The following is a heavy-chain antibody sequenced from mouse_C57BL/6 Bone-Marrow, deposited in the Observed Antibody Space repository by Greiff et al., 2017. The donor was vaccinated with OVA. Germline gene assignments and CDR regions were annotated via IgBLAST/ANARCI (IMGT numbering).Heavy chain of an antibody. CDR2: ISSGGSYT. CDR1: GFTFSSYG. D-gene: IGHD1-1*01. J-gene: IGHJ2*01. CDR3: ARQGYYDFDY. V-gene: IGHV5-6*01. Sequence: EVMLVESGGDLVKPGGSLKLSCAASGFTFSSYGMYWVRQTPDKRLEWVATISSGGSYTYYPDRVKVRFTISRDNAKNTLYLQRSSLKSEDTAMYYCARQGYYDFDYWGQGTTLTVSS.